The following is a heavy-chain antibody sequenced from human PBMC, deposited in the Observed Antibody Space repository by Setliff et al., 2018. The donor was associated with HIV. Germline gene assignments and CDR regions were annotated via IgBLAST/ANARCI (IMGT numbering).Heavy chain of an antibody. D-gene: IGHD1-1*01. Sequence: GGSLRLSCVASGFTFSSYSMNWVRQAPGKGLERVSSISSSSSYIYYADSVKGRFTISRDNSKNTLYLQVNSLRPEDTAVYHCASARIPTGGTSTSFDFWGQGTLVTVSS. CDR2: ISSSSSYI. J-gene: IGHJ4*02. V-gene: IGHV3-21*01. CDR1: GFTFSSYS. CDR3: ASARIPTGGTSTSFDF.